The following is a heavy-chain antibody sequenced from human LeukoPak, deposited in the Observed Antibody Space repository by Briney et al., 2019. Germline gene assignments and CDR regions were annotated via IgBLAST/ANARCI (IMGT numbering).Heavy chain of an antibody. D-gene: IGHD3-16*02. V-gene: IGHV4-59*01. Sequence: SKTLSLTCTASGGSISSYYWSWIRQPPGKGLEWIGYIYYSGSTNYNPSLKSRVTISVDTSKNQFSLKLSSVTAADTAVYYCARDQDYVWGSYRYKYAFDIWGQGTMVTVSS. J-gene: IGHJ3*02. CDR2: IYYSGST. CDR1: GGSISSYY. CDR3: ARDQDYVWGSYRYKYAFDI.